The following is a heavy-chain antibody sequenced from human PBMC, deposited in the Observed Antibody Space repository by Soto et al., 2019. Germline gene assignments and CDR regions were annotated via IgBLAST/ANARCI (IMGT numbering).Heavy chain of an antibody. CDR1: GYTFTRFA. CDR3: AREGDQSGYDYGLDF. CDR2: INAVNGNK. V-gene: IGHV1-3*01. Sequence: GASVKVSCKASGYTFTRFAIHWVRQAPGQSLEWMGWINAVNGNKKYSRKFQGRVTITMDTSANTVHMEVSSLTSEDTALYYCAREGDQSGYDYGLDFWGQGTLVTVSS. J-gene: IGHJ4*02. D-gene: IGHD5-12*01.